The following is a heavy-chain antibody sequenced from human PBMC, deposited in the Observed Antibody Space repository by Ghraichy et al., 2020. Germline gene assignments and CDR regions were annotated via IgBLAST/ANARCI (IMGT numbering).Heavy chain of an antibody. V-gene: IGHV2-70*11. CDR2: IDWDDVK. D-gene: IGHD1-7*01. J-gene: IGHJ5*02. CDR1: GFSLSTSGMC. Sequence: SGPTLVKPTQTLTLTCTFSGFSLSTSGMCVSWIRQPPGKALEWLARIDWDDVKYYSTSLKTRLTISKDTSKNQVVLTMTNMDPVDTATYYCARNWNYARDNWFDPWGQGTLVTVSS. CDR3: ARNWNYARDNWFDP.